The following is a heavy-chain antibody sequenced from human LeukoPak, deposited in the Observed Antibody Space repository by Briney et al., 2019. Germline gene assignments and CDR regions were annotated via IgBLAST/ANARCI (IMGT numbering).Heavy chain of an antibody. CDR3: AKQGRDWLRDYYYYMDV. CDR1: GFTFSSYW. J-gene: IGHJ6*03. V-gene: IGHV3-7*03. D-gene: IGHD3-9*01. CDR2: IKKDGSEK. Sequence: PGGSLRLSCAASGFTFSSYWMSWVRQAPGKGLEWVANIKKDGSEKYYVDSVKGRFTISRDNSKNTLYLQMNSLRAEDTAVYYCAKQGRDWLRDYYYYMDVWGKGTTVT.